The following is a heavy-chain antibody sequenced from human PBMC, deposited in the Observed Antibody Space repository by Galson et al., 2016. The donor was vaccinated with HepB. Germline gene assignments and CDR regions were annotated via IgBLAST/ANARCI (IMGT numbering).Heavy chain of an antibody. V-gene: IGHV3-33*03. Sequence: SLRLSCAASGFTFSNYAIHWVRQTPGQGLEWVAVIWYDGSNKYYSDSVRGRFTISRDNSKNTSYLQMNSLRAADTAVYYCVTARGSYASGIGHWGQGTLVTVSS. CDR1: GFTFSNYA. J-gene: IGHJ4*02. CDR3: VTARGSYASGIGH. D-gene: IGHD3-10*01. CDR2: IWYDGSNK.